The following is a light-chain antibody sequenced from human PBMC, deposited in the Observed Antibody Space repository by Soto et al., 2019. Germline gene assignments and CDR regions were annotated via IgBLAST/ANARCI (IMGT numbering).Light chain of an antibody. CDR2: EGN. Sequence: QSVLTQPASVSGSPGQSITISCTGTSRDIGSYNLVSWYQQHPGKAPKLMIYEGNKRPSGVSNRFSASKSGNTASLTISGLQAEDEGDYYCSSYTTANTYVFGTGTKV. CDR1: SRDIGSYNL. J-gene: IGLJ1*01. CDR3: SSYTTANTYV. V-gene: IGLV2-14*02.